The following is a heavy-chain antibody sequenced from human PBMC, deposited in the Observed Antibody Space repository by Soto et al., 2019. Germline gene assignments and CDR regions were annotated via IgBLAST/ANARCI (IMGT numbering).Heavy chain of an antibody. CDR3: AKDMLSLYDSSGSYFDY. D-gene: IGHD3-22*01. CDR1: GFTFDDYA. Sequence: GGSLRLSCAASGFTFDDYAMHWVRQAPGKGLEWVSGISWNSGSIGYADSVKGRFTISRDNAKNSLYLQMNSLRAEDTALYYCAKDMLSLYDSSGSYFDYCGQGPLVTVSS. CDR2: ISWNSGSI. J-gene: IGHJ4*02. V-gene: IGHV3-9*01.